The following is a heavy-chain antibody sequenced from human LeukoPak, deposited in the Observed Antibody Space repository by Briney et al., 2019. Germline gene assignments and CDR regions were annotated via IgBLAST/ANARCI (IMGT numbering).Heavy chain of an antibody. CDR1: GYSITSGYY. CDR2: NYHSGDT. CDR3: AGAGYCSGVSCYSAVPGKY. V-gene: IGHV4-38-2*02. D-gene: IGHD2-15*01. J-gene: IGHJ4*02. Sequence: SETLSLTCTVSGYSITSGYYWAWIRQSPGKGLEWIGSNYHSGDTYYTPSLKSRVIILVDTSKNQFSLQLGSVTPTDTAVYYCAGAGYCSGVSCYSAVPGKYWGQGALVTVSS.